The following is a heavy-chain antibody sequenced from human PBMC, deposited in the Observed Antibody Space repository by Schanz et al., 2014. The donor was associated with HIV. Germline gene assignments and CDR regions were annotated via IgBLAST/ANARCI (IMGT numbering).Heavy chain of an antibody. CDR3: ARGVPAHSSGWYLDY. CDR2: ISFDGSNK. J-gene: IGHJ4*02. Sequence: QVQLVESGGGVVQPGRSLRLSCAASGFTFSTYAMHWVRQAPGKGLEWMAVISFDGSNKYYADSVKGQFTISRDNSKNTLYLQMNGLRAEDTAVYYCARGVPAHSSGWYLDYWGQGTLVIVSS. CDR1: GFTFSTYA. D-gene: IGHD6-19*01. V-gene: IGHV3-30-3*01.